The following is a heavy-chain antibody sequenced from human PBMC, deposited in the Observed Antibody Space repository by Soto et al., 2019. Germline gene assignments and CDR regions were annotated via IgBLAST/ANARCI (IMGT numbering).Heavy chain of an antibody. V-gene: IGHV1-69*01. D-gene: IGHD1-26*01. J-gene: IGHJ4*02. CDR2: IIPIDAKA. Sequence: QVQLVQSGAEVKKPGSSVKVSCRASGVTLKTFAITWVRQAPGQGLEWVGGIIPIDAKADYAQKFQGRVTITADESTDTASKQLRSLKSEDTAAYYYARARYSGSYLTPLAYWGQGTLVTVSS. CDR1: GVTLKTFA. CDR3: ARARYSGSYLTPLAY.